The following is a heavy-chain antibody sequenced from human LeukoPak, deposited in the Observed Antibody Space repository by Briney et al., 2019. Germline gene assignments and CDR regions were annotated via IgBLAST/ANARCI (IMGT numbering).Heavy chain of an antibody. Sequence: SETLSLTCAVYGGSFSGYYWSWIRQPPGKGLEWIGEINHSGSTNYNPSLKSRVTISVDTSKNQFSLKLSSVTAADTAVYYCARRYSYGLRFGYWGQGTLVTVSS. CDR3: ARRYSYGLRFGY. CDR1: GGSFSGYY. J-gene: IGHJ4*02. D-gene: IGHD5-18*01. V-gene: IGHV4-34*01. CDR2: INHSGST.